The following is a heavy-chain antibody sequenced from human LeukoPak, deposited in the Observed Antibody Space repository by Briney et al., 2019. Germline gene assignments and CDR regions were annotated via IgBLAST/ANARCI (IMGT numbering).Heavy chain of an antibody. Sequence: GGSLRLSCAASGFTFSSYGMHWVRQAPGKGLEWVAFIRYDGSNKYYADSVKGRFTISRDNSKNTLYLQMNSLRAEDTAVYYCARNYYDSSGYYAALYYFDYWGQGTLVTVSS. CDR2: IRYDGSNK. J-gene: IGHJ4*02. D-gene: IGHD3-22*01. V-gene: IGHV3-30*02. CDR1: GFTFSSYG. CDR3: ARNYYDSSGYYAALYYFDY.